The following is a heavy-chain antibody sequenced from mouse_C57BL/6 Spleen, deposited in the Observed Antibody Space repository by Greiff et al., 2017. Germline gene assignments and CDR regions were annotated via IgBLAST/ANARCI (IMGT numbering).Heavy chain of an antibody. D-gene: IGHD1-1*01. Sequence: VKLMESGAELVRPGPSVKMSCKASGYTFTNYWIGWAKQRPGHGLEWIGDIYPGGGYTNYNEKFKGKATLTADKSSSTAYMQFSSLTSEDSAIYYCARRVTTVPYFDYWGQGTTLTVSS. CDR1: GYTFTNYW. J-gene: IGHJ2*01. CDR3: ARRVTTVPYFDY. CDR2: IYPGGGYT. V-gene: IGHV1-63*01.